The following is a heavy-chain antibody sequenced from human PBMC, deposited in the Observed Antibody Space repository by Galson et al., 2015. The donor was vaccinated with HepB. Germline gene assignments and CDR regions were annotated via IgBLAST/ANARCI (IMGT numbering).Heavy chain of an antibody. J-gene: IGHJ2*01. CDR2: ISGSA. CDR1: GFTFRTYA. D-gene: IGHD2-15*01. V-gene: IGHV3-23*01. Sequence: SLRLSCAASGFTFRTYAMSWVRQAPGKGLEWVSGISGSAFYADSVKGRFTISRDDSRNTLFLQLNSLRDDDTAIYYCVKQEGRLLANWFFEFWGRGTLVTVSS. CDR3: VKQEGRLLANWFFEF.